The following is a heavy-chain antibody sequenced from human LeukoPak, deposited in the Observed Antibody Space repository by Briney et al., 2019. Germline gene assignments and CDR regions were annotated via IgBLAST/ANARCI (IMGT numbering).Heavy chain of an antibody. CDR2: ISWNSGSI. Sequence: PGRSLRLSCAASGFTFDDYAMHWVRQAPGKGLEWVSGISWNSGSIGYADSVKGRFTISRDNAKNSLYLQMNSLRAEDTALYYCAKASSILYDAFDIWGQGTMVTVSS. CDR3: AKASSILYDAFDI. V-gene: IGHV3-9*01. D-gene: IGHD3-10*01. CDR1: GFTFDDYA. J-gene: IGHJ3*02.